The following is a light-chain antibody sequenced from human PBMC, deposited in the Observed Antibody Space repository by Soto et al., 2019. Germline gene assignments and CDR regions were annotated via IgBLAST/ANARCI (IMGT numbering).Light chain of an antibody. CDR1: QSVSSN. CDR2: GAS. Sequence: EIVLTQSPATLSVSPWERATLSCRASQSVSSNLAWYQQKPGQAPRLLIYGASTRATGIPARFSGSGSGTDFTLTISSLEPEDFAVYYCQQRSNWPRTWTFGQGTKVDIK. V-gene: IGKV3-11*01. J-gene: IGKJ1*01. CDR3: QQRSNWPRTWT.